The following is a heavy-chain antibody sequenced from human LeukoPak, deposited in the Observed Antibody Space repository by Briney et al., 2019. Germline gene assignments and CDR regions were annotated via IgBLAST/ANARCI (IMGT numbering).Heavy chain of an antibody. CDR2: ITGTGDST. CDR3: AKDDSTVTTYY. D-gene: IGHD4-17*01. CDR1: GFTFSISV. Sequence: GGSLRLSCAASGFTFSISVMSWVRQTPGKGLEWVSAITGTGDSTYYADSVKGRFTISRDNSKNTLYLQMNSLRAEDTVIYYCAKDDSTVTTYYWGQGTRVTVSS. J-gene: IGHJ4*02. V-gene: IGHV3-23*01.